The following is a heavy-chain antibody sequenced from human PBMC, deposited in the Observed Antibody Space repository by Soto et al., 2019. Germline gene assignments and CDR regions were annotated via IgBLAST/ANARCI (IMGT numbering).Heavy chain of an antibody. Sequence: QVQLVESGGGVVQPGRSLRLSCAASGFTFSSYGMHWVRQAPGKGLEWVAVISYDGSNKYYADSVKGRFTISRDNSKNTLYLQMNSLRAEDTAVYYCAKPYYYDSSGYAFDIWGQGTMVTVSS. CDR2: ISYDGSNK. V-gene: IGHV3-30*18. CDR1: GFTFSSYG. J-gene: IGHJ3*02. CDR3: AKPYYYDSSGYAFDI. D-gene: IGHD3-22*01.